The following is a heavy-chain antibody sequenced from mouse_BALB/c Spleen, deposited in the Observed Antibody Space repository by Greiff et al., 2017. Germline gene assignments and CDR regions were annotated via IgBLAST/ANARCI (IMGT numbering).Heavy chain of an antibody. CDR3: ARGDYYGFDY. J-gene: IGHJ2*01. D-gene: IGHD1-1*01. CDR1: GYTFTSYY. CDR2: IYPGNVNT. Sequence: QVQLQQSGPELVKPGASVRISCKASGYTFTSYYIHWVKQRPGQGLEWIGWIYPGNVNTKYNEKFKGKATLTADKSSSTAYMQLSSLTSEDSAVYFCARGDYYGFDYWGQGTTLTVSS. V-gene: IGHV1S56*01.